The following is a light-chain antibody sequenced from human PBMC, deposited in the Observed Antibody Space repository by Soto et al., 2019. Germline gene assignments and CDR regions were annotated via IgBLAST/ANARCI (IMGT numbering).Light chain of an antibody. CDR2: GAS. V-gene: IGKV3-15*01. Sequence: EIVMTQSPATLSVSPGERATLSCRASQSVSTNLAWYQQNPGQAPRLLIYGASTRATGVPARFSGSGSGTDFTLTINSLQSEDFVGYYCQQYIDRPPYTFGQGTKLEIK. CDR1: QSVSTN. CDR3: QQYIDRPPYT. J-gene: IGKJ2*01.